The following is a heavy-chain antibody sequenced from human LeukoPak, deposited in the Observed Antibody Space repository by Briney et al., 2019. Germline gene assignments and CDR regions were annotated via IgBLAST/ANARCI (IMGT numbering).Heavy chain of an antibody. J-gene: IGHJ6*03. D-gene: IGHD6-19*01. Sequence: GASVKVSCKASGYTFTGYYMHWVRQAPGQGLEWMGWINPNSGGTNYAQKLQGRATMTRDTSISTAYMELSRLRSDDTAVYYCASLGEQWLDYMDVWGKGTTVTVS. CDR1: GYTFTGYY. CDR2: INPNSGGT. V-gene: IGHV1-2*02. CDR3: ASLGEQWLDYMDV.